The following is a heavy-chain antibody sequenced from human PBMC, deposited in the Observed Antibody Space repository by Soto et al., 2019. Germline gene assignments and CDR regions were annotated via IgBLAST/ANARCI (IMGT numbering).Heavy chain of an antibody. CDR1: GFTFSDYY. D-gene: IGHD6-6*01. CDR3: ARDEYSSSWRHYYGMDV. V-gene: IGHV3-11*01. J-gene: IGHJ6*02. CDR2: ISSSGSTI. Sequence: QVQLVESGGGLVKPGGSLRLSCVASGFTFSDYYMSWIRQAPGKGLEWVSYISSSGSTIYYADSVKGRFTISRDNAKNSLYLQMNSLRAEDTAVYYCARDEYSSSWRHYYGMDVWGQGTTVTVSS.